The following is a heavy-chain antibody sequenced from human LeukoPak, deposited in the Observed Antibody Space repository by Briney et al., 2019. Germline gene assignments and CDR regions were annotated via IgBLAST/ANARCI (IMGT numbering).Heavy chain of an antibody. CDR2: IYTSGST. CDR1: GGSISSYY. D-gene: IGHD3-22*01. V-gene: IGHV4-4*07. Sequence: SETLSLTCTVSGGSISSYYWSWIRQPAGKGLEWIGRIYTSGSTNYNPSLKSRATMSVDTSKNQFSLKLSSVTAADTAVYYCAREPDYYDSSGYYYFDYWGQGTLVTVSS. CDR3: AREPDYYDSSGYYYFDY. J-gene: IGHJ4*02.